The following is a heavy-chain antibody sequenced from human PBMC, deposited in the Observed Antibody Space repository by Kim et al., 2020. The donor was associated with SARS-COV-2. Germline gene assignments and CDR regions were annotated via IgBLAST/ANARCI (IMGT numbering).Heavy chain of an antibody. J-gene: IGHJ6*02. D-gene: IGHD3-10*01. V-gene: IGHV1-46*01. Sequence: AQKFQGRVTMTRDTSTSTVYMGLYSLRSEDTAVYYCARDSYGSGYYYGMDVWGQGTTVTVSS. CDR3: ARDSYGSGYYYGMDV.